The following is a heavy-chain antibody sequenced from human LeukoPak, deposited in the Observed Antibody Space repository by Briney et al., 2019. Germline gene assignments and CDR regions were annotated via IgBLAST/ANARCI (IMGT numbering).Heavy chain of an antibody. CDR2: FTASVAST. Sequence: RAGGPLRLSCAASGFPFSTYAMSWVRQAPGKGLDWVSTFTASVASTYYADSVKCPFTISRNNSKSTLYLQMNRLRGEETAIYYCAKDAVATGSGGDYFDYWAQGTLVTVSS. D-gene: IGHD3-10*01. CDR3: AKDAVATGSGGDYFDY. CDR1: GFPFSTYA. J-gene: IGHJ4*02. V-gene: IGHV3-23*01.